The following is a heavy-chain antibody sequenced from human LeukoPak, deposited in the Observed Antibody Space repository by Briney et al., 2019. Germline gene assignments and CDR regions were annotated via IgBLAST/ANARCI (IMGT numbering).Heavy chain of an antibody. Sequence: PGGSLRLSCAASGFSFRDYTMNWVRQAPGKGLEWVASISSSSSYIYFANSVRGRFSISRDNAKNSLYLQMNSLRAEDTAVYYCAKDSPSRTATREVPVDYWGQGTLVTVSS. D-gene: IGHD1-26*01. CDR2: ISSSSSYI. CDR3: AKDSPSRTATREVPVDY. J-gene: IGHJ4*02. CDR1: GFSFRDYT. V-gene: IGHV3-21*01.